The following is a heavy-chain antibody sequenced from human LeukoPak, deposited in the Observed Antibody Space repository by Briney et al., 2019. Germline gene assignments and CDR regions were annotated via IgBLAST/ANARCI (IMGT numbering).Heavy chain of an antibody. D-gene: IGHD6-19*01. Sequence: GGSLRLSCAASGFTFSSYGMHWVRQAPGKGLEWVAVISYDGSNKYYADSVKGRFTISRDNAKNSLYLQMNSLRAEDTAVYYCARAGGTAVADFFDYWGQGTLVTVSS. J-gene: IGHJ4*02. V-gene: IGHV3-30*03. CDR2: ISYDGSNK. CDR1: GFTFSSYG. CDR3: ARAGGTAVADFFDY.